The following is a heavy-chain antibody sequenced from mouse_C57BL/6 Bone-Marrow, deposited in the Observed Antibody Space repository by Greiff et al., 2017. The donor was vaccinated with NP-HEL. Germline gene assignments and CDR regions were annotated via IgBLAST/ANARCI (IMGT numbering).Heavy chain of an antibody. D-gene: IGHD1-1*01. Sequence: EVNLVESGGDLVKPGGSLKLSCAASGFTFSSYAMSWVRQTPDKRLEWVATISSGGSYTYYPDSVKGRFTISRDNAKNPLYLRMSSVETADTARYYCARRLLRGWCAYWGQGTLVTVSA. V-gene: IGHV5-6*02. CDR2: ISSGGSYT. CDR1: GFTFSSYA. CDR3: ARRLLRGWCAY. J-gene: IGHJ3*01.